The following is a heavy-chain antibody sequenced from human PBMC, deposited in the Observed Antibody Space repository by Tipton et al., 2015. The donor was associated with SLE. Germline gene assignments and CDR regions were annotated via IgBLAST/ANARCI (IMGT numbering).Heavy chain of an antibody. CDR1: GDSINSGGYY. Sequence: TLSLTCTVSGDSINSGGYYWSWIRQHPKKGLEWIGYIHDSGTTFYNPSLQSRVSISVDTSENQFSLRLSSVTAADTAVYYCARGSSGSGSYPLDHWGQGTLVTVSS. V-gene: IGHV4-31*03. CDR3: ARGSSGSGSYPLDH. CDR2: IHDSGTT. D-gene: IGHD3-10*01. J-gene: IGHJ5*02.